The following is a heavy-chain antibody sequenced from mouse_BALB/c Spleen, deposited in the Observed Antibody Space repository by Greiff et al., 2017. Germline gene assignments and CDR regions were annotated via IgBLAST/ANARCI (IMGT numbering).Heavy chain of an antibody. CDR2: IWAGGST. V-gene: IGHV2-9*02. CDR3: ARAPYGNYVGYFDY. J-gene: IGHJ2*01. D-gene: IGHD2-1*01. CDR1: GFSLTSYG. Sequence: VLLVESGPGLVAPSQSLSITCTVSGFSLTSYGVPWVRQPPGKGLEWLGVIWAGGSTNYNPARISRLSISKDNSKSQVFLKMNSLQTDDTAMYYCARAPYGNYVGYFDYWGQGSTLPVSS.